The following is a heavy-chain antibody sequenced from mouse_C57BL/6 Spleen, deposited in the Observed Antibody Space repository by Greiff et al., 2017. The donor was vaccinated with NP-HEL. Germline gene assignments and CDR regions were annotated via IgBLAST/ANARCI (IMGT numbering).Heavy chain of an antibody. D-gene: IGHD1-1*01. J-gene: IGHJ4*01. CDR1: GYTFTSYW. CDR3: ARVVITTVVAPYYYAMDY. V-gene: IGHV1-64*01. CDR2: IHPNSGST. Sequence: VQLQQPGAELVKPGASVKLSCKASGYTFTSYWMHWVKQRPGQGLEWIGMIHPNSGSTNYNEKFKSKATLTVDKSSSTAYMQLSSLTSEDSAVYYCARVVITTVVAPYYYAMDYWGQGTSVTVSS.